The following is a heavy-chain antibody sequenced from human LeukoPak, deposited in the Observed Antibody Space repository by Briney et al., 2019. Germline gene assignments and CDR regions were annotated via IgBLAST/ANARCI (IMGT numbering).Heavy chain of an antibody. Sequence: SETLSLTCAVYGGSFSGYYWSWIRQPPGKGLEWLGEINHSGSTNYNPSLKSRVTISVDTSKNQFSLKLSSVTAADTAVYYCARGPPRLWGSYRRFFDYWGQGTLVTVSS. V-gene: IGHV4-34*01. CDR3: ARGPPRLWGSYRRFFDY. J-gene: IGHJ4*02. CDR2: INHSGST. D-gene: IGHD3-16*02. CDR1: GGSFSGYY.